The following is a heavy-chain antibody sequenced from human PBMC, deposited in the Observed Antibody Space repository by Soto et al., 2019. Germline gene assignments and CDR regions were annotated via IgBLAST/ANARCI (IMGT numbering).Heavy chain of an antibody. CDR2: IIPIFGTA. CDR3: ARPRLGYCISTSCPFRRYYYYGMDV. Sequence: QVQLVQSGAEVKKPGSSVKVSCKASGGAFSSYAISWVRQAPGQGLEWMGGIIPIFGTANYAQKFQGRVTITADESTSTAYMELSSLRSEDTAVYYCARPRLGYCISTSCPFRRYYYYGMDVWGQGTTVTVSS. D-gene: IGHD2-2*01. V-gene: IGHV1-69*12. J-gene: IGHJ6*02. CDR1: GGAFSSYA.